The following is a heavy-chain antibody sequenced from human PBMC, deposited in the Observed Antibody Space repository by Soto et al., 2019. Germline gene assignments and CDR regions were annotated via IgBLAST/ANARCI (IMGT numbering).Heavy chain of an antibody. CDR2: INGGTGQT. D-gene: IGHD1-1*01. V-gene: IGHV1-3*01. CDR1: GYTFTTHA. CDR3: ARGKGMEENYYYYGLDI. J-gene: IGHJ6*02. Sequence: SVKVSCRASGYTFTTHAMHWVREAPGQSLEWMGWINGGTGQTKHSQRFQGRVNITRDTSASTAYMELSSLRSEDTAVYYCARGKGMEENYYYYGLDIWGQGTTVTVSS.